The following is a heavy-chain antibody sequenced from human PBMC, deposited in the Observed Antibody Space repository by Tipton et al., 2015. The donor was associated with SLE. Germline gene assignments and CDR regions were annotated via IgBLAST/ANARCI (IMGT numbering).Heavy chain of an antibody. CDR3: ARANLQGALVDWYFDL. V-gene: IGHV4-34*01. D-gene: IGHD5-24*01. J-gene: IGHJ2*01. Sequence: TLSLTCAVYGDSLSVCSWTWIRQSPGTGREWIGEINHSGHTNYHPSLQRRVLISVDPSKTQFSLKLKSVTAADTGVYYCARANLQGALVDWYFDLWGRGTLVTVSS. CDR1: GDSLSVCS. CDR2: INHSGHT.